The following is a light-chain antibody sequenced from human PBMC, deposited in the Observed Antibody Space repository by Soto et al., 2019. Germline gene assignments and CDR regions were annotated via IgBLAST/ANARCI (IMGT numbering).Light chain of an antibody. CDR1: QSVLYSYNNNNY. CDR2: WAS. V-gene: IGKV4-1*01. CDR3: QQYVTSPWA. Sequence: DIVMTQSPDSLAVSLGERATINCKSSQSVLYSYNNNNYLAWYQQKPGQPPKLLLYWASTRESGVPDRFSGSGSGTDFTLTISRLEPEDFAVYYCQQYVTSPWAFGQGTKVAIE. J-gene: IGKJ1*01.